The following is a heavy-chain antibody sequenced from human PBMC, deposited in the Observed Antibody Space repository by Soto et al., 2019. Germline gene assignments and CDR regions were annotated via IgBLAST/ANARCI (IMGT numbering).Heavy chain of an antibody. CDR3: VSGRGYGHASVPCS. CDR2: ISYDGGLQ. CDR1: GFTFTSYG. J-gene: IGHJ5*02. D-gene: IGHD5-18*01. Sequence: QAHLVESGGGVVQPGRSLRLSCAASGFTFTSYGMHWVRQAPGTRLEWVAVISYDGGLQHYADSVKGRFTISRDNSKNMVLLQINSLRAEDTAVYYCVSGRGYGHASVPCSWGQGTLVSVSS. V-gene: IGHV3-30*03.